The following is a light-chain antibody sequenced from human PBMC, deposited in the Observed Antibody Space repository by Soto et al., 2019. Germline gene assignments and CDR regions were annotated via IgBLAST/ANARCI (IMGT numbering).Light chain of an antibody. CDR1: SSDIGNLNL. V-gene: IGLV2-23*01. CDR3: YSYAGRSNWV. J-gene: IGLJ3*02. CDR2: EGD. Sequence: ALTQPASVSGSPGQSITISCTGTSSDIGNLNLVSWYQQHPGEAPKLILFEGDQRPSGVSQRFSASKSGNTASLIISGLQAEDEADYYCYSYAGRSNWVFGGGTKVTVL.